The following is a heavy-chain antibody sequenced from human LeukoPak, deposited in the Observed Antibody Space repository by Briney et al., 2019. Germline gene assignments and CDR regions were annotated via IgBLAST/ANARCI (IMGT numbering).Heavy chain of an antibody. CDR2: INPNSGGT. CDR3: ARDNSGSFGDY. Sequence: ASVKVSRKASGYTFTSYYMHWVRQAPGQGLEWMGWINPNSGGTKYAQKFQGRVTMTRDTSISTAYMELSRLRSDDTAVYYCARDNSGSFGDYWGQGTLVAVSS. CDR1: GYTFTSYY. V-gene: IGHV1-2*02. J-gene: IGHJ4*02. D-gene: IGHD6-19*01.